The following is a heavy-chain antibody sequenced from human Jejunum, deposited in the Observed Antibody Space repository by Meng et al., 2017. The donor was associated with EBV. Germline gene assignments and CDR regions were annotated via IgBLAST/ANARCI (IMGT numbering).Heavy chain of an antibody. V-gene: IGHV4-61*01. D-gene: IGHD1-26*01. CDR2: IYNSEST. J-gene: IGHJ4*02. CDR3: ARDQNGSYFAY. CDR1: GGSFSSGCYY. Sequence: VPRQGSCPGLVTPSESLSLLCTVSGGSFSSGCYYWSWIRQPPWKGLEWIGYIYNSESTNYKSSLKSRVTISADTSKNQFSRRLSSVTAADTAVYYCARDQNGSYFAYWGQGTLVTVSS.